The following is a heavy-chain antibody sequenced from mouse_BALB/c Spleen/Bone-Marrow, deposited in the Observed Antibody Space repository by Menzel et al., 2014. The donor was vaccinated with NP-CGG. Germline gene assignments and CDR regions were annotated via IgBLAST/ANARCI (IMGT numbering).Heavy chain of an antibody. CDR1: GYTFTSYW. CDR3: ASPYGNYDAMDY. D-gene: IGHD2-1*01. J-gene: IGHJ4*01. V-gene: IGHV1-7*01. CDR2: INPSTGYT. Sequence: VQLQQSGAELAKPGASVKMSCKASGYTFTSYWMHWVKQRPGQGLEWIRYINPSTGYTEYNQKFKDKATLTADKSSSTAYMQLSSLTSEDSAVYYCASPYGNYDAMDYWGQGTSVTVSS.